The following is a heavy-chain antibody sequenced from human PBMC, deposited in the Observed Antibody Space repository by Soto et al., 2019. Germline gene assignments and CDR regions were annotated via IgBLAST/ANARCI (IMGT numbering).Heavy chain of an antibody. CDR3: AERNSLASVSLNFRELSNYKWIDP. CDR1: GDSITNSNYY. CDR2: IYYIGST. J-gene: IGHJ5*02. V-gene: IGHV4-39*01. D-gene: IGHD3-16*02. Sequence: QLQLQESGPGLVKPSETLSLTCTVSGDSITNSNYYWGWFRQPPGKGLEWIASIYYIGSTYYNPSLKSRVTISVDTSNNQFSLNLNSVTASDTAVYYCAERNSLASVSLNFRELSNYKWIDPWGPGTLVTVSS.